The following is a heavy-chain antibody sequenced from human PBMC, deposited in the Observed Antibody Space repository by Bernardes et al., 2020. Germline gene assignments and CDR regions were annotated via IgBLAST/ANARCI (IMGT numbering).Heavy chain of an antibody. D-gene: IGHD3-16*01. J-gene: IGHJ4*02. V-gene: IGHV4-34*01. CDR1: GGPFSGHY. Sequence: SETLSLTCDVHGGPFSGHYWTWIRQPPGKGLEWIGEINHSGKITYNASLKSRVTLSLDTSKNQFSLKLNSVTAADTAVYYCAGNLGESWWGQGTRVTVSS. CDR3: AGNLGESW. CDR2: INHSGKI.